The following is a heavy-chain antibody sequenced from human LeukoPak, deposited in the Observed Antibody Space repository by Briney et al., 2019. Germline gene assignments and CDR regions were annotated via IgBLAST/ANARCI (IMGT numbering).Heavy chain of an antibody. CDR1: EFTFSSYG. V-gene: IGHV3-30*02. CDR2: IRYDGSNK. Sequence: GGSLRLSCAASEFTFSSYGMHWVRQAPGKGLEWVAFIRYDGSNKYYADSVKGRFTISRDNSKNTLYLQMNSLRAEDTAVYYCAKAASSVGYDFWSGYRMSWFDPWGQGTLVTVSS. D-gene: IGHD3-3*01. CDR3: AKAASSVGYDFWSGYRMSWFDP. J-gene: IGHJ5*02.